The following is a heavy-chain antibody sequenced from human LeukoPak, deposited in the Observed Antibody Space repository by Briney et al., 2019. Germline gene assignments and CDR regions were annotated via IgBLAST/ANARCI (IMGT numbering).Heavy chain of an antibody. CDR1: GGSISRYY. V-gene: IGHV4-59*01. J-gene: IGHJ3*02. D-gene: IGHD3-10*01. Sequence: SGTLSLTCTVSGGSISRYYWSWIRRPPGKGLEWIGYIDDSGNTNYNPSLKSQVTISVDKSKNQFSLKLSFVTAADTAMYYCARSDYHNSGSHTVFDAFDIWGQGTRVTVSS. CDR3: ARSDYHNSGSHTVFDAFDI. CDR2: IDDSGNT.